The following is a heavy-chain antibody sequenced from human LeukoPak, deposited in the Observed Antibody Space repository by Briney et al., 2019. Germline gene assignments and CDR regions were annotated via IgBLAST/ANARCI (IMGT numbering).Heavy chain of an antibody. J-gene: IGHJ4*02. CDR3: ARGEAGRDFDY. CDR1: GFTFSSYW. CDR2: VNSDGSST. D-gene: IGHD1-26*01. V-gene: IGHV3-74*01. Sequence: GGSLRLSCAASGFTFSSYWMHWVRQAPGKGLVWVSRVNSDGSSTSYADSVKGRFTISRDNAKNTLYLQMNSLRAEDTAVYYCARGEAGRDFDYWGQGTLVTVSS.